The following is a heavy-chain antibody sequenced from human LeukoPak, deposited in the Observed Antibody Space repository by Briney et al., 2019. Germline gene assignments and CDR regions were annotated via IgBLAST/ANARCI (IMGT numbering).Heavy chain of an antibody. Sequence: GGSLRLSCAASGFTFSSHAMSWVRQAPGKGLEWVSAISGSGGSTYYADSVKGRFTISRDNSKNTLYLQMNSLRAEDTAVYYCAKDRDIVVVPGANYYFDYWGQGTLVTVSS. J-gene: IGHJ4*02. CDR3: AKDRDIVVVPGANYYFDY. D-gene: IGHD2-2*01. V-gene: IGHV3-23*01. CDR1: GFTFSSHA. CDR2: ISGSGGST.